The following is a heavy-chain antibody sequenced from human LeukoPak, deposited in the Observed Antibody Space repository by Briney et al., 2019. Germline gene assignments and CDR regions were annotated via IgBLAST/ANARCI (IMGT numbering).Heavy chain of an antibody. CDR1: GGSFSGYY. CDR3: ARDLPYNYDILTGYFRWFDP. V-gene: IGHV4-34*01. D-gene: IGHD3-9*01. Sequence: SETLSLTCAVYGGSFSGYYWRWIRQPPGKGLEWIGEINHSGSTNYNPSLKSRVPISVDTSKNQFSLKLSSVTAADTAVYYCARDLPYNYDILTGYFRWFDPWGQGTLVTVSS. J-gene: IGHJ5*02. CDR2: INHSGST.